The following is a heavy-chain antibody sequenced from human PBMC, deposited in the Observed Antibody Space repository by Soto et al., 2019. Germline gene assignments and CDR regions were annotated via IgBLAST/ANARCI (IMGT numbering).Heavy chain of an antibody. CDR2: IYYSGST. V-gene: IGHV4-59*01. D-gene: IGHD4-17*01. CDR3: ATSTTVTLIWNY. J-gene: IGHJ4*02. Sequence: SETLSLTCTVSGGSISSYYWSWIRQPPGEGLEWIGYIYYSGSTNYNPSLKSRVTISVDTSKNQFSLKLSSVTAADTAVYYCATSTTVTLIWNYWGQGTLVTVSS. CDR1: GGSISSYY.